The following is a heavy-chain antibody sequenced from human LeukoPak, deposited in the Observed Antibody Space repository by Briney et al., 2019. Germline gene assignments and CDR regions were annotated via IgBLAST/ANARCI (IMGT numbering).Heavy chain of an antibody. CDR3: ALQDNPYYYVRGAFDI. CDR1: GYTFTSYD. J-gene: IGHJ3*02. V-gene: IGHV1-8*01. Sequence: ASVKVSCKASGYTFTSYDINWVRQATGQGLEWMGWMNPNSGNTGYAQKFQGRVTMTRNTSISTAYMELSSLRSEDTAVYYCALQDNPYYYVRGAFDIWGQGTMVTVSS. CDR2: MNPNSGNT. D-gene: IGHD3-10*02.